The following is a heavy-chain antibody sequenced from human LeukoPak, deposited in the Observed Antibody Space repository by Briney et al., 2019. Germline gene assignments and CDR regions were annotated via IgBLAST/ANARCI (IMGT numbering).Heavy chain of an antibody. CDR2: INPNSGST. CDR1: GYTFTVYY. CDR3: ARESAIAAAGRLDQSFDY. V-gene: IGHV1-2*02. D-gene: IGHD6-13*01. J-gene: IGHJ4*02. Sequence: ASVKVSCKASGYTFTVYYMHWVRQAPGQGLEWMGWINPNSGSTNYAQEFQGRVTMTRDTSISTAYMELSRLRSDDTAVYYCARESAIAAAGRLDQSFDYWAQGTLVTVSS.